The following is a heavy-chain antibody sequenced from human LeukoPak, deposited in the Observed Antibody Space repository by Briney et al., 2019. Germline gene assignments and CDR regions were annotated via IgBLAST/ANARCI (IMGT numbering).Heavy chain of an antibody. J-gene: IGHJ4*02. V-gene: IGHV3-23*01. CDR2: ISGSGGST. Sequence: PGGSLRLSCAASGFTFSSYAMSWVRQAPGKGLELVSAISGSGGSTYYADSVKGRFTISRDNSKNTLYLQMNSLRAEDTAVYYCAKNIYGDYEWVLVYWGQGTLVTVSS. D-gene: IGHD4-17*01. CDR1: GFTFSSYA. CDR3: AKNIYGDYEWVLVY.